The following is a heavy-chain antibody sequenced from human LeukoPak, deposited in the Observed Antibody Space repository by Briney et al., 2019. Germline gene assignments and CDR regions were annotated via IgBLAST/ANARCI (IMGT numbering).Heavy chain of an antibody. D-gene: IGHD3-10*01. CDR3: ARVARNYYGSGSDTFDY. Sequence: SETLSLTCTVSGVSISSGGYYWSWIRQHPGKGLEWIGYIYYSGSTYYNPSLKSRVTISVDTSKNQFSLKLSSVTAADTAVYYCARVARNYYGSGSDTFDYWGQGTLVTVSS. CDR2: IYYSGST. J-gene: IGHJ4*02. CDR1: GVSISSGGYY. V-gene: IGHV4-31*03.